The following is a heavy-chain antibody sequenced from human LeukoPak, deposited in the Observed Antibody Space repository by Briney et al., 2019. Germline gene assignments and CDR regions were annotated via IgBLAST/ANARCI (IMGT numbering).Heavy chain of an antibody. Sequence: GGSLRLSCAASGFSFSTHDMSWVRQAPGMGLEWVSAISRSGDGTTYADSVKGRFTISRDNSKNTLFLQMNSLRAEDTAVYYCARAVGQWYFDLWGRGSLVTVSS. J-gene: IGHJ2*01. V-gene: IGHV3-23*01. CDR3: ARAVGQWYFDL. CDR1: GFSFSTHD. CDR2: ISRSGDGT.